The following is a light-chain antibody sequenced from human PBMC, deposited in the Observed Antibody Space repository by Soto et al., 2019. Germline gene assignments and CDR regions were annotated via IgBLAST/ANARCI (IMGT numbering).Light chain of an antibody. CDR3: SSYTRSSTLEV. Sequence: QSALTQPASVSGSPGQSITISCTGTSSDGGGYNYVSWYQQHPGKAPKLMIYDVSNRPSGVSNRFSGSKSGNTASLTISGLQAEDEADDYCSSYTRSSTLEVFGTGTKLTVL. CDR1: SSDGGGYNY. CDR2: DVS. V-gene: IGLV2-14*01. J-gene: IGLJ1*01.